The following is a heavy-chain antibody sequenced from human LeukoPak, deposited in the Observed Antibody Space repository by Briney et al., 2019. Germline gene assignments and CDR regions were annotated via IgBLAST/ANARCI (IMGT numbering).Heavy chain of an antibody. CDR1: GGSFSGYY. J-gene: IGHJ4*02. D-gene: IGHD6-6*01. CDR3: ARGRYSSSYFDY. Sequence: SETLSLTCAVYGGSFSGYYWSWIRRPPGKGLEWIGEINHSGSTNYNPSLKSRVTISVDTSKNQFSLKLSSVTAADTAVYYCARGRYSSSYFDYWGQGTLVTVSS. CDR2: INHSGST. V-gene: IGHV4-34*01.